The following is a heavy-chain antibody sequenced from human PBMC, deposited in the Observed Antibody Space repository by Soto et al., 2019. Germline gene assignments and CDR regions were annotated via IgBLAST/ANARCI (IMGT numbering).Heavy chain of an antibody. CDR1: GYTFTSYD. CDR2: MNPNSGNT. D-gene: IGHD2-15*01. V-gene: IGHV1-8*01. J-gene: IGHJ4*02. CDR3: ARGRYCSGGSCAFDY. Sequence: ASVKVSCKASGYTFTSYDINWVRRATRQGLEWMGWMNPNSGNTGYAQKFQGRVTMTRNTSISTAYMELSSLRSEDTAVYYCARGRYCSGGSCAFDYWGQGTLVTVSS.